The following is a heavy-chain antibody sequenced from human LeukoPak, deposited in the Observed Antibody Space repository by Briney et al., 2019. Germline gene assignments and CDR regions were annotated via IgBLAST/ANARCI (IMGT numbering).Heavy chain of an antibody. CDR1: GGSISSGGYC. Sequence: SQTLSLTCTVSGGSISSGGYCWSWIRQHPGKGLEWIGYIYYSGSTYYNPSLKSRVTISVDTSKNQFSLKLSSVTAADTAVYYCARGSSGEYFQHWGQGTLVTVSS. CDR3: ARGSSGEYFQH. J-gene: IGHJ1*01. D-gene: IGHD3-22*01. V-gene: IGHV4-31*03. CDR2: IYYSGST.